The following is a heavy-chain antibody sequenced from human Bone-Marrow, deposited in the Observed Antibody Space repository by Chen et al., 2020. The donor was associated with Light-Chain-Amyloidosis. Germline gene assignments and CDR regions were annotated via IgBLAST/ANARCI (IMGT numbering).Heavy chain of an antibody. J-gene: IGHJ4*02. V-gene: IGHV5-51*01. Sequence: GLVLQMPGKGLEWMGVIYPDDSDARYSPSFEGQVTISADKSITTAYLQWRSLKASDTAMYYCARRRDGYNFDYWGQGTLVTVSS. D-gene: IGHD5-12*01. CDR3: ARRRDGYNFDY. CDR2: IYPDDSDA.